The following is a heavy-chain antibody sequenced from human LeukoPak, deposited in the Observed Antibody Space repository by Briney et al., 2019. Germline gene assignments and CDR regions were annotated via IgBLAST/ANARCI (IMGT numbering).Heavy chain of an antibody. J-gene: IGHJ4*02. D-gene: IGHD5-18*01. CDR1: GGSISSGGYY. CDR2: IYYSGTT. CDR3: ARGGVQLALARD. V-gene: IGHV4-31*03. Sequence: SETLSLTCTVSGGSISSGGYYWSWIRQHPGKGLVWIGNIYYSGTTYYKPSLKSRVTISVDTSKNQFSLKLSSVTAADTAVYYCARGGVQLALARDWGQGTLVTVSS.